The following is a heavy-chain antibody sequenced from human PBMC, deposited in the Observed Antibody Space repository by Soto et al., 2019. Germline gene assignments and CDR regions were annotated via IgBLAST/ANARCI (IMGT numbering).Heavy chain of an antibody. CDR2: IYYSGST. CDR3: ASTSAYYYDSSGYPIAFDI. Sequence: QLQLQESGPGLVKPSETLSLTCTVSGGSISSSSYYWGWIRQPPGKGLEWIGSIYYSGSTYYNPSLKSRVTISVDTSKNQFSLKLSSVTAADTAVYYCASTSAYYYDSSGYPIAFDIWGQGTMVPVSS. D-gene: IGHD3-22*01. J-gene: IGHJ3*02. V-gene: IGHV4-39*01. CDR1: GGSISSSSYY.